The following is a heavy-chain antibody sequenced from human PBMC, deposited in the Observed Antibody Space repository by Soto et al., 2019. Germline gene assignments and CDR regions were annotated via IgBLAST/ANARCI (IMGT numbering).Heavy chain of an antibody. CDR3: VQGMNFYYTLMDG. CDR1: GFLFNDYA. CDR2: ISGNGRNE. V-gene: IGHV3-23*01. J-gene: IGHJ6*03. Sequence: DVQLLESGGGLVPPGGSLRLSCAASGFLFNDYAMTWVRQAPGKGLEWVSAISGNGRNEYYADSVKGRFTISRDSSEKMVSLEMKGLRAEDPGKNYCVQGMNFYYTLMDGWGKGATVTVSS.